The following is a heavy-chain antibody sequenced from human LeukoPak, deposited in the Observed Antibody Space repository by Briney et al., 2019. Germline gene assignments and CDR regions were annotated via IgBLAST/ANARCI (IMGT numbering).Heavy chain of an antibody. V-gene: IGHV3-48*03. Sequence: PGGSLRLSCVASGFTFSSYEMSWVRQAPGKGLEWLSYISSSGSTIYYADFVKGRFTISRDNAKNSVYLQMNSLRAEDTAVYYCARETHFDYWGQGTLLTVSS. CDR1: GFTFSSYE. CDR2: ISSSGSTI. J-gene: IGHJ4*02. CDR3: ARETHFDY.